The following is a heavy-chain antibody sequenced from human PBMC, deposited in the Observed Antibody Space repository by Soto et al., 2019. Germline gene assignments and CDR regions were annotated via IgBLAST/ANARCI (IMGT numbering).Heavy chain of an antibody. D-gene: IGHD6-13*01. J-gene: IGHJ4*02. Sequence: SETLSLTCTVSGGSISSYYWSWIRQPPGKGLEWIGYIYYSGSTNYNPSLKSRVTISVDTSKNQFSLKLSSVTAADTAVYYCARRVYETSGDFDYWGQGTLVTVSS. CDR3: ARRVYETSGDFDY. CDR2: IYYSGST. CDR1: GGSISSYY. V-gene: IGHV4-59*01.